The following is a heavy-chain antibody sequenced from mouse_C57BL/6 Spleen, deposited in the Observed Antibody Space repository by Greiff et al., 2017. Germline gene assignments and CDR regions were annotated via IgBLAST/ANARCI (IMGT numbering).Heavy chain of an antibody. V-gene: IGHV1-66*01. D-gene: IGHD2-4*01. J-gene: IGHJ2*01. CDR1: GYSFTSYY. CDR3: ARSGYDYDFDY. CDR2: IYPGSGNT. Sequence: VQLQESGPELVKPGASVKISCKASGYSFTSYYIHWVKQRPGQGLEWIGWIYPGSGNTKYNEKFKGKATLTADTSSSTAYMQLSSLTSEDSAVYYCARSGYDYDFDYWGQGTTLTVSS.